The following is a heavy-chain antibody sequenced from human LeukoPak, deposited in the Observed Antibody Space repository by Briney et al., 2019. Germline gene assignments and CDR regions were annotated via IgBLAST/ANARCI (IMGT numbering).Heavy chain of an antibody. CDR2: IYHSGST. Sequence: SETLSLTCTVPGYSISSGYYWGWIRQPPGKGLEWIGSIYHSGSTYYNPSLKSRVTISVDTSKNQFSLKLSSVTAADTAVYYCARASSSWINFDYWGQGTLVTVSS. J-gene: IGHJ4*02. CDR3: ARASSSWINFDY. CDR1: GYSISSGYY. V-gene: IGHV4-38-2*02. D-gene: IGHD6-13*01.